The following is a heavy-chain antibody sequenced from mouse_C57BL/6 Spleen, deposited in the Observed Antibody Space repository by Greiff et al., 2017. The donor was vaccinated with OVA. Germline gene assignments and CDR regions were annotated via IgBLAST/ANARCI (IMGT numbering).Heavy chain of an antibody. V-gene: IGHV1-64*01. J-gene: IGHJ1*03. D-gene: IGHD1-1*01. CDR3: ARYYYGSYWYFDV. Sequence: VQLQHPGAELVKPGASVKLSCKASGYTFTSYWMHWVKQRPGQGLEWIGMIHPNSGSTNYNEKFKSKATLTVDKSSSTAYMQLSSLTSEDSAVYYCARYYYGSYWYFDVWGTGTTVTVSS. CDR1: GYTFTSYW. CDR2: IHPNSGST.